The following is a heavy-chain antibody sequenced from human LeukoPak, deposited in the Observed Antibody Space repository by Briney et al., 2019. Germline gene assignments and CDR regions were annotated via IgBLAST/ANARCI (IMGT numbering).Heavy chain of an antibody. Sequence: ASVKVSCKASGSTFTSYYMHWVQQAPGQGLEWMGIINPSGGSTSYAQKFQGRVTMTRDTSTSTVYMELSSLRSEDTAVYYCARARGGYNFALLGPGPSDYWGQGTLVTVSS. CDR1: GSTFTSYY. J-gene: IGHJ4*02. CDR2: INPSGGST. CDR3: ARARGGYNFALLGPGPSDY. D-gene: IGHD5-24*01. V-gene: IGHV1-46*01.